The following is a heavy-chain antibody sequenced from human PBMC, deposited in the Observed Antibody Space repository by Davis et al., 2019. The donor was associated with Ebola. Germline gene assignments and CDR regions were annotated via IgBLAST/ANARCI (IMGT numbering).Heavy chain of an antibody. CDR3: ARGPPDIVVVVAEGDDP. Sequence: SVKVSFKASGYTFTGYYMHWLRQAPGQGLEWMGWINPNSGGTNYAQKFQGRVTMTRDTSISTAYMELSRLRSDDTAVYYCARGPPDIVVVVAEGDDPWGQGTLVTVSS. D-gene: IGHD2-15*01. CDR2: INPNSGGT. J-gene: IGHJ5*02. V-gene: IGHV1-2*02. CDR1: GYTFTGYY.